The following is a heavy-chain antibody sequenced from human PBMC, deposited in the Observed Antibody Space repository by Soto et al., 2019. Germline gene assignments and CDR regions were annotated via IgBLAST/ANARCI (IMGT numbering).Heavy chain of an antibody. CDR1: GYTCTDNG. Sequence: QVQLVQSGGEVKKPWASVKVYCKASGYTCTDNGITWVRQAPGQGLEWMGWINVYTGNTDYAQTLQGRVTMTTDTSTSTAYMELVSLTSDATAVYYCASAIGGSEYGYIHYWGQGTLVTVSS. CDR3: ASAIGGSEYGYIHY. CDR2: INVYTGNT. D-gene: IGHD5-18*01. J-gene: IGHJ4*02. V-gene: IGHV1-18*01.